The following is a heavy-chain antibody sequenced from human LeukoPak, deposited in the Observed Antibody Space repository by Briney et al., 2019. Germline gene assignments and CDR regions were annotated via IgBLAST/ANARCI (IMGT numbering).Heavy chain of an antibody. CDR1: GFTFSSYA. J-gene: IGHJ4*02. CDR3: ARDPTGPEGY. CDR2: ISGSGSTI. V-gene: IGHV3-23*01. Sequence: GGSLRLSCAASGFTFSSYAMSWVRQAPGKGLEWVSAISGSGSTIYYADSVKGRFTISRDNAKNSLYLQMNSLRAEDTAVYYCARDPTGPEGYWGQGTLVTVSS. D-gene: IGHD1-1*01.